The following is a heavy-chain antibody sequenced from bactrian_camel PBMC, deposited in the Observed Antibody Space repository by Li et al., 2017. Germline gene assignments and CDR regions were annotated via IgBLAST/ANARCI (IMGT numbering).Heavy chain of an antibody. V-gene: IGHV3S53*01. CDR3: AVGSRTTEEYKN. Sequence: HVQLVESGGGSVQAGGSLRLSCTASGYGFSRCGMAWYRHTPGKPCDALPPGLGRTFGRELISTLNIDGTTTYIDTVKGRFTISRDNAKNLLYLQMNSLKTEDTAVYYCAVGSRTTEEYKNRGQGTQVTVSS. CDR1: GYGFSRCG. CDR2: LNIDGTT. J-gene: IGHJ4*01. D-gene: IGHD6*01.